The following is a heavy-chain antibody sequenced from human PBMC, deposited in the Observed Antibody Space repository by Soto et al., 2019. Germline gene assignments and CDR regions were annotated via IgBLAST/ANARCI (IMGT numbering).Heavy chain of an antibody. J-gene: IGHJ6*03. Sequence: ASVKVSCKASGYTFTGYYMHWVRQAPGQGLEWMGWINPNSGGTNYAQKFQGWVTMTRDTSISTAYMELSSLRSDDTAVYYCARSSITISRADYYYYSMDVCGKGTTLTVSS. V-gene: IGHV1-2*04. D-gene: IGHD3-9*01. CDR3: ARSSITISRADYYYYSMDV. CDR2: INPNSGGT. CDR1: GYTFTGYY.